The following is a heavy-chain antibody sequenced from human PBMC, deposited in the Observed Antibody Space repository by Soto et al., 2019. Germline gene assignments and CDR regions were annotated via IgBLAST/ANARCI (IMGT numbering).Heavy chain of an antibody. CDR3: ARGLGREYPDNRGYFHLHS. CDR2: LYPDGRA. V-gene: IGHV3-53*01. D-gene: IGHD3-22*01. J-gene: IGHJ4*02. CDR1: GFTVSSNY. Sequence: PGRSLRLSCASSGFTVSSNYLSWVRQAPGKGPKWVSVLYPDGRAYYADSVRGRFSVSTDNSKNSGHLQSNTLRADDTAVYYCARGLGREYPDNRGYFHLHSWGPGTLRAVFS.